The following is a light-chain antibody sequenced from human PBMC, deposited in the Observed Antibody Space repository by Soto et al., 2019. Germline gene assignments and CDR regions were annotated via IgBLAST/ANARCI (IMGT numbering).Light chain of an antibody. V-gene: IGKV3-20*01. Sequence: EIVLTQSPGTLSLSPCKRATLSCRSSQSISSSYLAWYQQRPGQAPRLLIYGASSRATGIQDRFSGSGSGTEFTLTISSLEPEDFAVYYCQQYGSSSWTFGQGTKVDI. CDR1: QSISSSY. CDR2: GAS. J-gene: IGKJ1*01. CDR3: QQYGSSSWT.